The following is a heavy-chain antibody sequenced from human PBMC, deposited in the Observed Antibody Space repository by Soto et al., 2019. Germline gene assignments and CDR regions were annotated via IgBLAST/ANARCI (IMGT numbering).Heavy chain of an antibody. J-gene: IGHJ6*02. Sequence: TGGPLSLSCRTSGFTFSNYSMNWVRQAPGKGLEWVSKISRSGSTMFYADSVRGRFTISRDNAKNSLYLQMNSLRDEDTAVYYCARQQQEVAYYGLNVWGQGTTVTVSS. CDR2: ISRSGSTM. CDR1: GFTFSNYS. CDR3: ARQQQEVAYYGLNV. V-gene: IGHV3-48*02. D-gene: IGHD1-1*01.